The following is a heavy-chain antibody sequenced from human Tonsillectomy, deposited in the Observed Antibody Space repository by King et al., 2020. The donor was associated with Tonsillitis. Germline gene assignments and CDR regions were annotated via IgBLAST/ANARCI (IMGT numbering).Heavy chain of an antibody. CDR2: IFSSDEE. D-gene: IGHD6-19*01. J-gene: IGHJ3*02. CDR3: ARTRYSSAWIFNAFDI. V-gene: IGHV2-26*01. CDR1: GFSLSNARMG. Sequence: ITLKESGPVLVKPTETLTLTCTVSGFSLSNARMGVSWIRQPPGKALEWLAHIFSSDEESYSTSLKSRLTISKDTSKGQVVLKMTNLDPVDTATYYCARTRYSSAWIFNAFDIWGQGTMVTVSS.